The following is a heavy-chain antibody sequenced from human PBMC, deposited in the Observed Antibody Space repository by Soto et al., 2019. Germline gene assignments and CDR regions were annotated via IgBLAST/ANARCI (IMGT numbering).Heavy chain of an antibody. D-gene: IGHD3-22*01. CDR3: ASNKYYYDSSGLHP. CDR2: IYYSGST. Sequence: LCGGSISSGGYYWSWIRQHPGKGLEWIGYIYYSGSTYYNPSLKSRVTISVDTSKNQFSLKLSSVTAADTAVYYCASNKYYYDSSGLHPWGQGTLVTVSS. J-gene: IGHJ5*02. V-gene: IGHV4-31*02. CDR1: GGSISSGGYY.